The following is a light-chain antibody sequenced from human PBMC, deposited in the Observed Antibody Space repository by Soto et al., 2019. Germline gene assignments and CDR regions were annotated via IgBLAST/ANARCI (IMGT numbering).Light chain of an antibody. CDR1: QSVSTN. V-gene: IGKV3-15*01. CDR2: GAS. Sequence: VLTQSPATLSLSQGESATLSCRASQSVSTNLAWYQQRPGQAPRLLIYGASARATGIPARFSGSGSGTEFTLTISSLQSEDFAVYYCHQRSNWPPITFGQGTRLEIK. CDR3: HQRSNWPPIT. J-gene: IGKJ5*01.